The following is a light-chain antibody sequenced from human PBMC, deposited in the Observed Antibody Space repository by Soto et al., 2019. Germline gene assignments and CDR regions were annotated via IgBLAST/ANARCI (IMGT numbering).Light chain of an antibody. CDR3: SSFPTSSTRV. CDR1: SSDVGAYNY. V-gene: IGLV2-14*03. J-gene: IGLJ1*01. Sequence: QSVLTQPASVSGSPGQSITISCTGTSSDVGAYNYVAWYQQHPGKAPQLMIYDVSSRPSGVSYRFSGSKSGNTASLTISGLQSEDEADYYCSSFPTSSTRVFGTGTKLTVL. CDR2: DVS.